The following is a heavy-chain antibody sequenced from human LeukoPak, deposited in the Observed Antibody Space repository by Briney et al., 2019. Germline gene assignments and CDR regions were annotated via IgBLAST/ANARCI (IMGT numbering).Heavy chain of an antibody. Sequence: SETLSLTCTVSGGSISSSSYYWGWIRQPPGKGLEWIGSIYYSGSTYYNPSLKSRVTISVDTSKNQFSLKLSSVTAADTAIYFCAKDRLHRDYFDLWGQGTLLTVSS. V-gene: IGHV4-39*01. CDR3: AKDRLHRDYFDL. J-gene: IGHJ4*02. CDR2: IYYSGST. D-gene: IGHD2-15*01. CDR1: GGSISSSSYY.